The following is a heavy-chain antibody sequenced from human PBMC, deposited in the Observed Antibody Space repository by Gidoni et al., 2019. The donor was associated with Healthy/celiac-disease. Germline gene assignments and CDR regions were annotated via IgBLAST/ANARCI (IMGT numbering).Heavy chain of an antibody. Sequence: EVQRVQSGAAVNKPGESLKISCTGSGYSFPSSWIGWVRQLPGKGLGWTGRIYPGDSDTRYSPSFQGQVTISADKSISTAYLQWSSLKASDTAMYYCARQRSQGGVIAAAGYWGQGTLVTVSS. V-gene: IGHV5-51*01. J-gene: IGHJ4*02. D-gene: IGHD6-13*01. CDR3: ARQRSQGGVIAAAGY. CDR1: GYSFPSSW. CDR2: IYPGDSDT.